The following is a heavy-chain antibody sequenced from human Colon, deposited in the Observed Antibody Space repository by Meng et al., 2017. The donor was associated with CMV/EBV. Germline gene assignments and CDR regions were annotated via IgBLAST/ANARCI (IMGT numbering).Heavy chain of an antibody. CDR3: ARSEYDVLSDYFVYFDY. D-gene: IGHD3-3*01. J-gene: IGHJ4*01. CDR1: GFTFSSYW. V-gene: IGHV3-7*01. CDR2: IKQDGSQK. Sequence: GGSLRLSCAASGFTFSSYWRSWVRQAPGKGLEWVANIKQDGSQKYYVDSVKGRFTISRDNAKNSLYLQMNSLRAEDTAVYYCARSEYDVLSDYFVYFDYWGQGTMVTVSS.